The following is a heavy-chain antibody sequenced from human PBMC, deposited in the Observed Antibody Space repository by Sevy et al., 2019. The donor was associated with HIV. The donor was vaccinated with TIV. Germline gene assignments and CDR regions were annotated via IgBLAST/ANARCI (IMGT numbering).Heavy chain of an antibody. CDR1: GFTFSSYK. Sequence: GGSLRLSCAASGFTFSSYKMIWVRQAPGKGLEWVSSISRSSTYISYADSVKGRFTISRDNAENSLFLQMNSLRAEDTAVYYCASLYNGFDYWGQGTLVTVSS. J-gene: IGHJ4*02. CDR2: ISRSSTYI. CDR3: ASLYNGFDY. V-gene: IGHV3-21*01. D-gene: IGHD1-20*01.